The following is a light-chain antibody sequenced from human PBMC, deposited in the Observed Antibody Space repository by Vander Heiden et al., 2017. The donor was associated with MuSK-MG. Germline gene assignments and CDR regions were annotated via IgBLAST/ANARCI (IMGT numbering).Light chain of an antibody. CDR1: QSVSSSY. V-gene: IGKV3-20*01. Sequence: EIVLTQSPRTLSLSPGVRAILSCRASQSVSSSYLAWYQQKPGQAPRLLIYGASSRATGIPDRFSGSGSGTDFTLTISRLEPEDFAVYYCQQDGSSPGTFGQGTKVEIK. CDR2: GAS. CDR3: QQDGSSPGT. J-gene: IGKJ1*01.